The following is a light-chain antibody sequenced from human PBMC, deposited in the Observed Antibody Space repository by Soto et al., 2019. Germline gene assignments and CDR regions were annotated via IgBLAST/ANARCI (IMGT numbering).Light chain of an antibody. V-gene: IGLV3-21*02. CDR3: QVWESSTDHYV. Sequence: SYELTQPPSVSVAPGQTARITREGASLGSKSVHWYQQRPGQAPILVVFDDSDRPSGIHEQFSGSKSGNTATLTFSGVEAGDEAEYYCQVWESSTDHYVFGTGTKLTVL. CDR1: SLGSKS. J-gene: IGLJ1*01. CDR2: DDS.